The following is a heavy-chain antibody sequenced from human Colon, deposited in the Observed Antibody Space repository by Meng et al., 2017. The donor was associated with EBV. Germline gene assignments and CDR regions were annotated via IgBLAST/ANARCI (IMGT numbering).Heavy chain of an antibody. J-gene: IGHJ4*02. V-gene: IGHV4-4*02. CDR2: IYHSGGT. Sequence: QMQLQESGPGLAKPSGXLSLTCAVSGGSISISTWWSWVRQPPGKGLEWIGEIYHSGGTNYNPSLRGRVTISLDKSKNQFSLTLRSVTAADTAVYYCARDPYATGWAGWGQGTLVTVSS. CDR1: GGSISISTW. CDR3: ARDPYATGWAG. D-gene: IGHD6-19*01.